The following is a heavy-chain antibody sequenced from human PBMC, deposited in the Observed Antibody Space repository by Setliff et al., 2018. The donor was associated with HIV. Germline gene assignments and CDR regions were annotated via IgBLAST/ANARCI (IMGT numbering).Heavy chain of an antibody. CDR1: GFTFSTYA. CDR3: AKQTVSSSWSNWFDP. J-gene: IGHJ5*02. Sequence: PGESLKISCAASGFTFSTYAMHWVRQAPGKGLEWVTFIRNDGGDKHYVDSVKGRFTVSRDNSKNTLYLQMNSLRAEDTAVYYCAKQTVSSSWSNWFDPWGQGTLVTVSS. CDR2: IRNDGGDK. V-gene: IGHV3-30*02. D-gene: IGHD6-13*01.